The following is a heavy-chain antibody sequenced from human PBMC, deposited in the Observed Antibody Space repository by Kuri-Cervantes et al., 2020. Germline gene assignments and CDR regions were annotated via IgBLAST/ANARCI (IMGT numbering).Heavy chain of an antibody. J-gene: IGHJ1*01. CDR2: ISSSRSYI. CDR1: GFTFRNYC. V-gene: IGHV3-21*01. D-gene: IGHD6-19*01. Sequence: LSLTCAASGFTFRNYCMNWVRQAPGKGLEWVSSISSSRSYIYYADSVKGRFIISRDNANNSLFLQVNSLRAEDTAVFYCARGPSSGWQKSAEYFQVWGRGTLVTVSS. CDR3: ARGPSSGWQKSAEYFQV.